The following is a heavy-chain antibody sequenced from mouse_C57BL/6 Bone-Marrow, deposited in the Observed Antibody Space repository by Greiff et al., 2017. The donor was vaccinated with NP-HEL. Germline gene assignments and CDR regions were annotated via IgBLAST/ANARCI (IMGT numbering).Heavy chain of an antibody. D-gene: IGHD4-1*02. J-gene: IGHJ3*01. CDR3: TRLNWAWFAY. V-gene: IGHV1-15*01. Sequence: VQLQQPGAELVRPGASVTLSCKASGYTFTDYEMHWVKQTPVHGLEWIGAIDPETGGTAYNQKFKGKAILTADKSSSTAYMELRSLTSEDSAVYYCTRLNWAWFAYWGQGTLVTVSA. CDR2: IDPETGGT. CDR1: GYTFTDYE.